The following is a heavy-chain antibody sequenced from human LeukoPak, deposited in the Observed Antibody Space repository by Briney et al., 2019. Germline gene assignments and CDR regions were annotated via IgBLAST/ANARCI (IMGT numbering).Heavy chain of an antibody. CDR3: ARSPRWLQFGFDY. CDR1: GFTFSSYA. CDR2: ISGSGGST. J-gene: IGHJ4*02. D-gene: IGHD5-24*01. V-gene: IGHV3-23*01. Sequence: GGSLRLSCAASGFTFSSYAMSWVRQAPGKGLEWVSAISGSGGSTYYADSVKGRFTISRDNSKNTLYLQMNSLRAEDTAVYYCARSPRWLQFGFDYWGQGTLVTVSS.